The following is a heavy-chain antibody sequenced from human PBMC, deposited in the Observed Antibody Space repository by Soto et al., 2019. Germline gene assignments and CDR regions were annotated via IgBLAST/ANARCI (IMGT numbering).Heavy chain of an antibody. J-gene: IGHJ5*02. CDR1: GFTFSSYA. CDR2: ISGSGGST. D-gene: IGHD2-15*01. CDR3: AKEDVDCSGGSCYSDWFDP. V-gene: IGHV3-23*01. Sequence: GGSLRLSCAASGFTFSSYAMSWVRQAPGKGLEWVSAISGSGGSTYYADSVKGRFTISRDNSKNTLYLQMNSLRAEDTAVYYCAKEDVDCSGGSCYSDWFDPWGQGTLVTVSS.